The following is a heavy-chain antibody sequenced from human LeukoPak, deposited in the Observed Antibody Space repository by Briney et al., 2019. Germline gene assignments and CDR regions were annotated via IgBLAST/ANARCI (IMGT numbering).Heavy chain of an antibody. V-gene: IGHV3-23*01. CDR2: ISGSGGST. J-gene: IGHJ3*02. CDR3: AKGRRVLLWFRELWSAFDI. Sequence: GGSLRLPCAASGFTFSSYAMSWVRQAPGKGLEWVSAISGSGGSTYYADSVKGRFTISRDNSKNTLYLQMNSLRAEDTAVYYCAKGRRVLLWFRELWSAFDIWGQGTMVTVSS. D-gene: IGHD3-10*01. CDR1: GFTFSSYA.